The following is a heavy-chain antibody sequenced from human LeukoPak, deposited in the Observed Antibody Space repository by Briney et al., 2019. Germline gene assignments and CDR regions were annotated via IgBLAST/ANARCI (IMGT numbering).Heavy chain of an antibody. J-gene: IGHJ4*02. CDR1: GFPFSSYP. CDR3: AKGELGYCSSASCYLLY. Sequence: SGGSLRLSCAASGFPFSSYPMSWVRQAPGKGLEWVAAITGGAESTYYADSVKGRFTISRDNSKNTLYLQLNSLRTEDTAVYYCAKGELGYCSSASCYLLYWGQGTLVTVSS. D-gene: IGHD2-2*01. V-gene: IGHV3-23*01. CDR2: ITGGAEST.